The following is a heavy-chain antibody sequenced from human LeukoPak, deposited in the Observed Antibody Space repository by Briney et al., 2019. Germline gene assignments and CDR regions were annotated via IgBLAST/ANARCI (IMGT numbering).Heavy chain of an antibody. D-gene: IGHD4-17*01. CDR2: ISYDGSNK. V-gene: IGHV3-30*18. CDR1: GFTFSSYG. J-gene: IGHJ6*02. Sequence: PGGSLRLSCAASGFTFSSYGMHWVRQAPGKGLEWVAVISYDGSNKYYADSVKGRFTISRDNSKNTLYLQMNSLRAEDTAVYYCAKEDGDYRHAYYYYGMDVWGQGTMVTVSS. CDR3: AKEDGDYRHAYYYYGMDV.